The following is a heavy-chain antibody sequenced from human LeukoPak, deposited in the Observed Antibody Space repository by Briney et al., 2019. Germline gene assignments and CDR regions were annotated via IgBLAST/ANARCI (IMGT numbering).Heavy chain of an antibody. CDR3: ARDPNDYGDSGSD. J-gene: IGHJ4*02. CDR1: GFTFNTYN. Sequence: KPGGSLRLSCAASGFTFNTYNMNWVRQAPGKGLEWVSSISSSSNYIYYADSVKGRFTISRDNAKNSLYLQMNSLSAEDTAVYYCARDPNDYGDSGSDWGQGTLVTVSS. D-gene: IGHD4-17*01. CDR2: ISSSSNYI. V-gene: IGHV3-21*01.